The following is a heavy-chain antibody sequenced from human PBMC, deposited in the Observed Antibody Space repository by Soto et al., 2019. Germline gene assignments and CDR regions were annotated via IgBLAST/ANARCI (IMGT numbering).Heavy chain of an antibody. V-gene: IGHV1-69*13. Sequence: SVKVSCTASGGTFSSYAISWVRPAPGQGLEWMGGIIPIFGTANYAQKFQGRVTITADESTSTAYMELSSLRSEDTAVYYCARTSITGTGYYYYMDVWGKGTTVTVSS. D-gene: IGHD1-20*01. CDR1: GGTFSSYA. J-gene: IGHJ6*03. CDR2: IIPIFGTA. CDR3: ARTSITGTGYYYYMDV.